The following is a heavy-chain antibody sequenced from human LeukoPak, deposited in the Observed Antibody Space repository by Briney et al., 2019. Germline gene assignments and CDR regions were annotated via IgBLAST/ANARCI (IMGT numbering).Heavy chain of an antibody. J-gene: IGHJ4*02. V-gene: IGHV3-11*01. D-gene: IGHD3-10*01. CDR3: ARGVGEPSYYFDS. CDR2: ISNDGTTI. CDR1: RFTFNDYY. Sequence: GGSLRLSCAASRFTFNDYYMSWIRQTPGKGLEWVSCISNDGTTIHYADSVKGRFTISRDNAKNSLYLQMSSLRADDTAVYYCARGVGEPSYYFDSWGQGTIVAVSS.